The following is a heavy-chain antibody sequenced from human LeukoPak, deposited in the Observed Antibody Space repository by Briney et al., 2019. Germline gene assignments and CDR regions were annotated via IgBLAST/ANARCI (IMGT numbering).Heavy chain of an antibody. CDR1: GFTFSSNG. CDR2: IQSDGNNK. CDR3: ARDWGTSSLYLVN. V-gene: IGHV3-30*02. D-gene: IGHD6-6*01. Sequence: PGGSLRLSCAASGFTFSSNGMHWVRQAPGKGLECVAFIQSDGNNKKYADSVKGRFAISRDNSKNTLYLQMNSLRAEDTAVYYCARDWGTSSLYLVNWGQGTLVTVSS. J-gene: IGHJ4*02.